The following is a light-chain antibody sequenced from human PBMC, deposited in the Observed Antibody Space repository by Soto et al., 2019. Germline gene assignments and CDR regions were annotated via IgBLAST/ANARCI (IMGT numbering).Light chain of an antibody. CDR2: LNSDGSH. Sequence: QLVLTQSPSASASLGASVKLTCTLSSGHSSYAIAWHQQQPEKGPRYLMKLNSDGSHSKGDGIPDRFSGSSSGAERYLTISSLQSEDEADYFCQTGGTGIVVFGGGTKVTVL. V-gene: IGLV4-69*01. CDR1: SGHSSYA. CDR3: QTGGTGIVV. J-gene: IGLJ2*01.